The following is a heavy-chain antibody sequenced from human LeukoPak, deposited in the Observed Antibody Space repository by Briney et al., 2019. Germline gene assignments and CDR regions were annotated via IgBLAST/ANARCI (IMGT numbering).Heavy chain of an antibody. CDR2: VNGQGDTT. D-gene: IGHD1-1*01. Sequence: GGSLRLSYVASEFTFSNYAMTWVRQAPGKGLEWVSVVNGQGDTTFYADSVKGRLTISRDNSKNTVYLQLNSLLAEDTAVYFCAKGLYSWNSGMDVWGQGTTVTVSS. J-gene: IGHJ6*02. CDR1: EFTFSNYA. CDR3: AKGLYSWNSGMDV. V-gene: IGHV3-23*01.